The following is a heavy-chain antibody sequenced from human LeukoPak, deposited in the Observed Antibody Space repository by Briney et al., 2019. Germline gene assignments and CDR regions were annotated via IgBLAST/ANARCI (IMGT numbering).Heavy chain of an antibody. CDR3: ARATWIQLWLVMDY. D-gene: IGHD5-18*01. V-gene: IGHV3-23*01. CDR2: ISGSGGST. J-gene: IGHJ4*02. Sequence: GGSLRLSCAASGFTFSSYAMSWVRQAPGKGLEWVSAISGSGGSTYYADSVKGRFTISRDNSKNTLYLQMNSLRAEDTAVYYCARATWIQLWLVMDYWGQGTLVTVSS. CDR1: GFTFSSYA.